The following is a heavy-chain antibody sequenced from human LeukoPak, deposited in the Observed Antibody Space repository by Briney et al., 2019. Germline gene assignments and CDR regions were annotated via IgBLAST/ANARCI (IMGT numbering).Heavy chain of an antibody. CDR2: ISSSSSYT. V-gene: IGHV3-11*06. CDR3: ARGPPGYSSAPNDY. CDR1: GFTFSSYA. J-gene: IGHJ4*02. D-gene: IGHD6-19*01. Sequence: TGGSLRLSCAASGFTFSSYAMSWIRQAPGKGLEWVSYISSSSSYTNYADSVKGRFTISRDNAKNSLYLQMNSLRAEDTAVYYCARGPPGYSSAPNDYWGQGTLVTVSS.